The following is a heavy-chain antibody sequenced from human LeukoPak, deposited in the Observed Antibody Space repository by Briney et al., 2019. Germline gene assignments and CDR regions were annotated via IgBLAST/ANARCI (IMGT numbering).Heavy chain of an antibody. CDR2: INNDGSST. CDR3: ARELPREVTLDY. J-gene: IGHJ4*02. Sequence: GGSLRLSCAASGFTFIAYGMQWVRQAPGKGLVWVSRINNDGSSTSYADSVKGRFTISRDNAKNTLYLQVNSLRAEDTGVYYCARELPREVTLDYWGQGTLVTVST. V-gene: IGHV3-74*01. D-gene: IGHD2-21*02. CDR1: GFTFIAYG.